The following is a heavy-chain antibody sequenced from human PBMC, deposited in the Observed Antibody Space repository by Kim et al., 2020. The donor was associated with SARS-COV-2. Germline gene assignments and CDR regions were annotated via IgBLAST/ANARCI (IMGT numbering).Heavy chain of an antibody. D-gene: IGHD3-3*01. CDR3: AKELADFWSGYYMGH. J-gene: IGHJ4*02. Sequence: GGSLRLSCAASGFTFSSYGMHWVRQAPGKGLEWVAVISYDGSNKYYADSVKGRFTISRDNSKNTLYLQMNSLRAEDTAVYYCAKELADFWSGYYMGHWGQGTLVTVSS. CDR1: GFTFSSYG. V-gene: IGHV3-30*18. CDR2: ISYDGSNK.